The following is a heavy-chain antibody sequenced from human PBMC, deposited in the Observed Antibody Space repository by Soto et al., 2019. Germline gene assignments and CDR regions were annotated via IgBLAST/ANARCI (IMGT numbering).Heavy chain of an antibody. J-gene: IGHJ4*02. Sequence: SETLSLTCAVYGLSFIGYYWSWIRQPTGKGLEWIGEINHSGSTNYNPSLKSRVTISVDTSKNQFSLKLSSVTAADTAVYYCAREQVRGYSSGWYYFDYWGQGTLVTVSS. D-gene: IGHD6-19*01. CDR2: INHSGST. CDR3: AREQVRGYSSGWYYFDY. CDR1: GLSFIGYY. V-gene: IGHV4-34*01.